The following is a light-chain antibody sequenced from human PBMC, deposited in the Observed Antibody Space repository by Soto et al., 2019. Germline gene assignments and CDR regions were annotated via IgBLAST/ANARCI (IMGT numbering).Light chain of an antibody. Sequence: QSVLTQPASVSGSPGQSITISCTGTSSDIGHYDYVSWYRQHPDKAPKLMIYHVTYRPSGVSNRYSGSKSGNSASLTISGLQADDEADYYCCSLTTSHTYVFGSGTKVTVL. CDR1: SSDIGHYDY. CDR2: HVT. J-gene: IGLJ1*01. V-gene: IGLV2-14*03. CDR3: CSLTTSHTYV.